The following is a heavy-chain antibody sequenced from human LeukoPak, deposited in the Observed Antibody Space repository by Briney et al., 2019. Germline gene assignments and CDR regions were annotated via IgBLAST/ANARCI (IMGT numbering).Heavy chain of an antibody. D-gene: IGHD3-10*01. J-gene: IGHJ4*02. V-gene: IGHV4-34*01. Sequence: PSETLSLTCAVYGGSFNGYYWSWIRQPPGKGLEWIGEINHSGSTNYNPSLKSRVTISVDTSKNQFSLKLSSVTAADTAVYYCARAIFYGSGSYYPDYWGQGTLVTVSS. CDR2: INHSGST. CDR3: ARAIFYGSGSYYPDY. CDR1: GGSFNGYY.